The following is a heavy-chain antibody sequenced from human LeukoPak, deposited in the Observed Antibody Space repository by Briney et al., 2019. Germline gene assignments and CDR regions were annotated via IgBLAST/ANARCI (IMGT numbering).Heavy chain of an antibody. J-gene: IGHJ5*02. V-gene: IGHV4-59*01. CDR2: IYYTGST. D-gene: IGHD6-6*01. CDR3: VGAPETSGDTWFDP. CDR1: GGSISSYY. Sequence: SETLSLTCTVSGGSISSYYWSWIRQPPGKGLEWIGYIYYTGSTNYNPSLKSRVTISVDTSKNQFSLKMSSVTAADTAVYYFVGAPETSGDTWFDPWGERALVTVS.